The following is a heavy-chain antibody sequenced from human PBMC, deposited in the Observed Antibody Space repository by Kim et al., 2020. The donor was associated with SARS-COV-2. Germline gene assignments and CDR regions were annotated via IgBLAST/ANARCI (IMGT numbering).Heavy chain of an antibody. Sequence: GGSLRHSCTASGFTFGDYAMSWFRQAPGKGLEWVGFIRSKPYGGTTDYAASVRGRFTISRDDPENIAYLQMNSLKTEDTGVYYCTRVSFGELLSWGQGTLVTVSS. CDR3: TRVSFGELLS. J-gene: IGHJ5*02. D-gene: IGHD1-26*01. CDR1: GFTFGDYA. V-gene: IGHV3-49*03. CDR2: IRSKPYGGTT.